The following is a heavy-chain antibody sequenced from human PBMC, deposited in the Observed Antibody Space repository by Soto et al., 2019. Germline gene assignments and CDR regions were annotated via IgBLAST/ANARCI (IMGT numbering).Heavy chain of an antibody. CDR2: IVVGSGNT. J-gene: IGHJ6*02. V-gene: IGHV1-58*01. CDR1: GFTFTSSA. CDR3: AATPGIAAAGLGYYYYGMDV. D-gene: IGHD6-13*01. Sequence: SVKVSCKASGFTFTSSAVQWVRQARGQRLEWIGWIVVGSGNTNYTQKFQERVTITRDMSTSTAYMELSSLRSEDTAVYYCAATPGIAAAGLGYYYYGMDVWGQGTTVTVSS.